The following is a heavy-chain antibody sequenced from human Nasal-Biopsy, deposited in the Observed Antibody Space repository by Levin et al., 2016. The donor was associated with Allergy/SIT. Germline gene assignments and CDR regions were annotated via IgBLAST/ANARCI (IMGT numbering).Heavy chain of an antibody. CDR2: IKPGGSET. CDR1: GFTFRTYW. Sequence: LSLTCAASGFTFRTYWMSWVRQAPGKGLVWVATIKPGGSETYYVDSVKGRFTISRHTAWNSIYLQMNDLRVEDTAMYYCARPPGQWLDWHFDLWGRGTQVTVTS. V-gene: IGHV3-7*03. D-gene: IGHD6-19*01. J-gene: IGHJ2*01. CDR3: ARPPGQWLDWHFDL.